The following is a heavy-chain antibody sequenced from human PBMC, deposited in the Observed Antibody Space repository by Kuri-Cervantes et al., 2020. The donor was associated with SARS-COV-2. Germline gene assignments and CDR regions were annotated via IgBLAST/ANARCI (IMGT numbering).Heavy chain of an antibody. Sequence: LSLTCAASGFTFNSYAMSWVRQAPGKGLEWVSGISGRGGSTYYADSVKSRFTISRDNSKNTLFLQMSSLRAEDTAVYYCAKDPRSSGWYDYWGQGTLVTVSS. J-gene: IGHJ4*02. CDR2: ISGRGGST. D-gene: IGHD6-19*01. V-gene: IGHV3-23*01. CDR3: AKDPRSSGWYDY. CDR1: GFTFNSYA.